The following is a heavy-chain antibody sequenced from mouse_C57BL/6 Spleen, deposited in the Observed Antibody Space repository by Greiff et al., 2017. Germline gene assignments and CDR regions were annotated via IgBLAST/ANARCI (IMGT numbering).Heavy chain of an antibody. V-gene: IGHV14-4*01. CDR1: GFNIKDDY. CDR2: IDPENGDT. Sequence: VQLQQSGAELVRPGASVKLSCTASGFNIKDDYMHWVKQRPEQGLEWIGWIDPENGDTEYASKFQGKATITADTSSNPAYLQLSSLTSEDTAVYYCTTGGGDYYDVWGTGTTVTVSS. CDR3: TTGGGDYYDV. J-gene: IGHJ1*03.